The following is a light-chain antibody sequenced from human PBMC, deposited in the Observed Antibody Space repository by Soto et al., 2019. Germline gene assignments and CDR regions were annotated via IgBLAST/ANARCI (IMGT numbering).Light chain of an antibody. CDR1: QSLSGN. V-gene: IGKV3-15*01. CDR2: AVS. CDR3: QQYNNWPPMWT. Sequence: EIVLTQGPATLDVSPGDTATLSCRASQSLSGNLAWYQHKPGQAPRLLIYAVSTRASGIPARLRGIWSGTDITRTSSSLQSEAYAVDYGQQYNNWPPMWTFCLGTQVDI. J-gene: IGKJ1*01.